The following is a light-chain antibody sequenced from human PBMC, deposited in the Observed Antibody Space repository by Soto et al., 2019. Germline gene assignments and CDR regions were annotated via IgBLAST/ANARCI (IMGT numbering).Light chain of an antibody. CDR3: QQSYSTPLT. CDR2: AAS. V-gene: IGKV1-39*01. J-gene: IGKJ3*01. CDR1: QSISSY. Sequence: DIQMTQSPSSLSASVGDRVTITCRASQSISSYLNWYQQKPGKAPKLLIYAASSLQSGVPSRFSGGGSGTDFPLTISSLHPDDFATYYFQQSYSTPLTFGPGAKVDI.